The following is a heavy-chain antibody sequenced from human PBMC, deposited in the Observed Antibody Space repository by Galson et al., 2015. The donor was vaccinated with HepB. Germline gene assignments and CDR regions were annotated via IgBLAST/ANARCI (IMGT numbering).Heavy chain of an antibody. CDR1: GGSFSDYY. D-gene: IGHD2-15*01. CDR2: INHSGST. CDR3: ARGNHGREIVVVVAAAGYFDY. V-gene: IGHV4-34*01. J-gene: IGHJ4*02. Sequence: ETLSLTCAVYGGSFSDYYWSWIRQPPGKGLEWIGEINHSGSTNYNPSLKSRVTISVDTSKNQFSLKLSSVTAADTAVYYCARGNHGREIVVVVAAAGYFDYWGQGTLVTVSS.